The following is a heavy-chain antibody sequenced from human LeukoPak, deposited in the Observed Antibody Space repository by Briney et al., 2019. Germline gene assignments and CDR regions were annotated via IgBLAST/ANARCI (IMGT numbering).Heavy chain of an antibody. CDR3: ARSSRDGYNPDY. V-gene: IGHV3-30-3*01. CDR1: GFTFSSYA. Sequence: GGSLRPSCAASGFTFSSYAMHWVRQAPGKGLEWVAVISYDGSNKYYADSVKGRFTISRDNSKNTLYLQMNSLRAEDTAVYYCARSSRDGYNPDYWGQGTLVTVSS. CDR2: ISYDGSNK. J-gene: IGHJ4*02. D-gene: IGHD5-24*01.